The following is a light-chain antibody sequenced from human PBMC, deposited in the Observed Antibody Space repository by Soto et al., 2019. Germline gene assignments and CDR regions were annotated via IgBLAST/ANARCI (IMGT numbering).Light chain of an antibody. Sequence: QSVLTQPASVSGSPGQSITISCTGTRSDVGSYNLVSWYQQHPGKAPKLMIYEVIQRPSGVSNRFSGSKSGYTASLTISGLQAEDEADYYCCSYAGSSTWVFGGGTKVTVL. CDR2: EVI. CDR3: CSYAGSSTWV. V-gene: IGLV2-23*02. J-gene: IGLJ3*02. CDR1: RSDVGSYNL.